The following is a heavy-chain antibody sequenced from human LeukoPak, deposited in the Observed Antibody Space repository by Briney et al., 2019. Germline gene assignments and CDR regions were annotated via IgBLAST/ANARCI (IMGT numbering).Heavy chain of an antibody. CDR3: AKGSCSSTSCYTDY. CDR1: GFTFDDYA. V-gene: IGHV3-9*01. CDR2: ISRNSGSI. D-gene: IGHD2-2*02. Sequence: GRSLRLSCAASGFTFDDYAMHWVRQAPGKGLEWVSGISRNSGSIGYADSVKGRFTISRDNAKNSLYLQMNSLRAEDTALYYCAKGSCSSTSCYTDYWGQGTLVTVSS. J-gene: IGHJ4*02.